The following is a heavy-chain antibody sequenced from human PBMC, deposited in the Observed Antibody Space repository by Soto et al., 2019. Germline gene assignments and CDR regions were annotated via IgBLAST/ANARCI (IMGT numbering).Heavy chain of an antibody. Sequence: SETLSLTCTVSGCSISSSSYYWGWIRQPPGKGLEWIGSIYYSGSTYYNPSLKSRVTISVDTSKNQFSLKLSSVTAADTAVYYCARRGSGSYHAYWGQGTLVTVS. D-gene: IGHD3-10*01. CDR2: IYYSGST. CDR3: ARRGSGSYHAY. CDR1: GCSISSSSYY. J-gene: IGHJ4*02. V-gene: IGHV4-39*01.